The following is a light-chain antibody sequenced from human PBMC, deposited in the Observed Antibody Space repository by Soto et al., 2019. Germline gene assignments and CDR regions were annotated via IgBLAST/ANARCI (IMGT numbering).Light chain of an antibody. V-gene: IGLV2-14*01. Sequence: QSALTQPASVSGSLGQSITISCTGTSSDIGGYKYVSWYQQHPGKAPKLIIYEVSIRPSGVSNRFSGSKSGNTASLTISGLQAEDEADYYCSSYTSSSTKVFGTGTKVTVL. J-gene: IGLJ1*01. CDR1: SSDIGGYKY. CDR3: SSYTSSSTKV. CDR2: EVS.